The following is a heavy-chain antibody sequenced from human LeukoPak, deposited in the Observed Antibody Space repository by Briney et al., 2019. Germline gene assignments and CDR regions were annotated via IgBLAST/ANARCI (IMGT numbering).Heavy chain of an antibody. CDR3: ARRGRNYYMDV. CDR1: GDSISNYY. V-gene: IGHV4-4*07. D-gene: IGHD2-15*01. Sequence: SETLSLTCIVSGDSISNYYWSWIRQPAGKGLEWIGRIYASGTTNYNPSLKSRVTMSVDTSKNQFSLKLTSVTAADTAVYYCARRGRNYYMDVWGKGTTVTVSS. CDR2: IYASGTT. J-gene: IGHJ6*03.